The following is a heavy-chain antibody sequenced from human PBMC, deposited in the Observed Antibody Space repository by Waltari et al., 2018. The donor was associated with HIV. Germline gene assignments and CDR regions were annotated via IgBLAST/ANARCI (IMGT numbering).Heavy chain of an antibody. CDR1: ASSISRNYY. D-gene: IGHD3-22*01. CDR3: ARDQDYYDSSGYTSYAFDI. J-gene: IGHJ3*02. V-gene: IGHV4-38-2*02. Sequence: QVLLQESGTRLVKSSEPLSLTCTVSASSISRNYYWCCIRQAPGKGLEWIGSIYRSGTTYYKPSFKTRVTISVNMSKNQYSLKLSSLTAADTAVYYCARDQDYYDSSGYTSYAFDIWGRGTMIIVSS. CDR2: IYRSGTT.